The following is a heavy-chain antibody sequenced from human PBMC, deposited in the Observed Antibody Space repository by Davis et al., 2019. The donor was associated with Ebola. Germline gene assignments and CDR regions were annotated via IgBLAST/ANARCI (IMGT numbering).Heavy chain of an antibody. CDR2: TYYRSKWYN. J-gene: IGHJ5*02. D-gene: IGHD6-19*01. V-gene: IGHV6-1*01. Sequence: LRLSCAISGDSVSRNSVAWNWIRQSPSRGLELLGRTYYRSKWYNDYAVSVKSRITINADTSKNQLSLQLNSVTPEDTSVYYCARDESIAVAGPRGWFDPWGQGTLVTVSS. CDR3: ARDESIAVAGPRGWFDP. CDR1: GDSVSRNSVA.